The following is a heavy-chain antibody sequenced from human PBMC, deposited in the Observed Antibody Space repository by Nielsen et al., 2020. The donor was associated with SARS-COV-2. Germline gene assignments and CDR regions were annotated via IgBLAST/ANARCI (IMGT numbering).Heavy chain of an antibody. CDR1: GFTVSSNY. CDR3: ARDGRVSCGGDCYTNWFDP. Sequence: GGSLRLSCAASGFTVSSNYMSWVRQAPGKGLEWVSVIYSGGSTYYADSVKGRFTISRHNSKNTLYLQMNSLRAEDTAVYYCARDGRVSCGGDCYTNWFDPWGQGTLVTVSS. J-gene: IGHJ5*02. CDR2: IYSGGST. V-gene: IGHV3-53*04. D-gene: IGHD2-21*02.